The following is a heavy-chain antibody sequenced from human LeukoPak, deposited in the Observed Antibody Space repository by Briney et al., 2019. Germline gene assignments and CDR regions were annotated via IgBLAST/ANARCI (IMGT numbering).Heavy chain of an antibody. D-gene: IGHD3-3*01. CDR2: IYYSGST. J-gene: IGHJ4*02. CDR1: GGSISSYY. Sequence: SETLSLTCTVSGGSISSYYWSWIRQPPGKGLELIGYIYYSGSTNYNPSLKSRVTISGDTSKNQFSLKLSSVTAADTALYYCARGPGSGYPYYFDYWGQGTLVTVSS. V-gene: IGHV4-59*12. CDR3: ARGPGSGYPYYFDY.